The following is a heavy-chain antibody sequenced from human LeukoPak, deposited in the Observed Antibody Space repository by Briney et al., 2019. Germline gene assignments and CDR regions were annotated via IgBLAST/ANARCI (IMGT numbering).Heavy chain of an antibody. J-gene: IGHJ4*02. CDR3: ARGALTYYDDY. D-gene: IGHD3-3*01. Sequence: GGSLRLSCAASGFTFSDYYMSWIRQAPGKGLEWVSYTSFSGNTISYADSVKGRFTFSRDNAKNSLFLQMNSLRAEDTAVYYCARGALTYYDDYWGQGTLVAVSS. V-gene: IGHV3-11*01. CDR2: TSFSGNTI. CDR1: GFTFSDYY.